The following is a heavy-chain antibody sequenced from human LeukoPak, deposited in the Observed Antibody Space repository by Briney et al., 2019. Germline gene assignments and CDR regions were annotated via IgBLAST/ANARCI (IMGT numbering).Heavy chain of an antibody. CDR3: ARYAPKGWFDP. J-gene: IGHJ5*02. V-gene: IGHV4-59*01. CDR2: IYYSGST. Sequence: SETLSLTCTVSGGSISSYYWSWLRQPPGKGLEWIGYIYYSGSTNYNPSLKSRVTISVDTSKNQFSLKLSSVTAADTAVYYCARYAPKGWFDPWGQGTLVTVSS. CDR1: GGSISSYY.